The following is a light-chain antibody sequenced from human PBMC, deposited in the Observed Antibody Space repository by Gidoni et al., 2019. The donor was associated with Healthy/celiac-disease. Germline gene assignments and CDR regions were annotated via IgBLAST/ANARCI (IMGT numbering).Light chain of an antibody. Sequence: DIQLTQSPSTLSASVGPSVPITCRASQSISSGLSWYQQKPGKALKLLIYKASSLESGVPSRFSGIGSGTEFTLTISGLQPDDFATYYGQRYNSYSTFGQGTKVEIK. CDR3: QRYNSYST. J-gene: IGKJ1*01. V-gene: IGKV1-5*03. CDR2: KAS. CDR1: QSISSG.